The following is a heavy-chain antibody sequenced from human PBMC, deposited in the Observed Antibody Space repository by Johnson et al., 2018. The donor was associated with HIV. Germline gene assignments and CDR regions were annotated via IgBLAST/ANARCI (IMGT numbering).Heavy chain of an antibody. CDR1: GFTFSSYA. V-gene: IGHV3-30*04. J-gene: IGHJ3*02. CDR2: ISYDGSNK. D-gene: IGHD3-22*01. CDR3: ARDYPYDRSPRGAFDI. Sequence: QVQLVESGGGVVQPGRSLRLSCAASGFTFSSYAMHWVRQAPGKGLEWVAVISYDGSNKYYRDSVKGRFTISRDNSKNTLYLQMNSLRAEDTAVYNCARDYPYDRSPRGAFDIWGHGTMVTVSS.